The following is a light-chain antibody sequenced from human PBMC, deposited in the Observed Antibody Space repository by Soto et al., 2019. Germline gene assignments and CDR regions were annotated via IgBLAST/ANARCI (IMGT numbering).Light chain of an antibody. J-gene: IGLJ3*02. CDR2: EVS. CDR3: SSYTSSTTWV. CDR1: GSDVGFSKF. Sequence: QSALTQPASVSGSPGQSITISCTGTGSDVGFSKFVSWHQQHPGKAPKLIIYEVSDRPSGVSNRFSGSKSGNTASLTISGPQAEDEADYYCSSYTSSTTWVFGGGTKLTVL. V-gene: IGLV2-14*01.